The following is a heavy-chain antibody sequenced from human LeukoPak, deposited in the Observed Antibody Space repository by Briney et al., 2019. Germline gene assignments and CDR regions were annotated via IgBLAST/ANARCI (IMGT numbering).Heavy chain of an antibody. J-gene: IGHJ4*02. CDR1: GFTFSSYS. CDR2: ISSSSSYI. CDR3: AKLSRNYDYVWGSYRRQEESDY. D-gene: IGHD3-16*02. V-gene: IGHV3-21*04. Sequence: KAGGSLRLSCAASGFTFSSYSMNWVRQAPGKGLEWVSSISSSSSYIYYADSVKGRFTISRDNAKNSLYLQMNSLRAEDTAVYYCAKLSRNYDYVWGSYRRQEESDYWGQGTLVTVSS.